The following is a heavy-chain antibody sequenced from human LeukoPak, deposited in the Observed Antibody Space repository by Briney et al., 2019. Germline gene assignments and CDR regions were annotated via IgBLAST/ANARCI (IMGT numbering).Heavy chain of an antibody. Sequence: PGGSLRLSCAASGFTFSSYTMSWVRQAPGKGLEWVSAISGSGGSTYYADSVKGRFTISRDNSKNTLYLQMNSLKTEDTAVYYCSRDQSLQLWFGRGDGGFYFDYWGQGTLVTVSS. CDR3: SRDQSLQLWFGRGDGGFYFDY. J-gene: IGHJ4*02. D-gene: IGHD3-10*01. CDR1: GFTFSSYT. CDR2: ISGSGGST. V-gene: IGHV3-23*01.